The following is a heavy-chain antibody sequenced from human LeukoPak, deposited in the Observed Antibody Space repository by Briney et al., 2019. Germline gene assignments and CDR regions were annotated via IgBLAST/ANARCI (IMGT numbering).Heavy chain of an antibody. Sequence: GGSLRLSCAASGFTFSSYAMSWVRQAPGKGLEWVSAISGSGGSTYYADSVKGRFTISRDNSKNTLYLQMNSLRAGDTAVYYCATAMTTVTDNWFDPWGQGTLVTVSS. V-gene: IGHV3-23*01. D-gene: IGHD4-11*01. CDR1: GFTFSSYA. J-gene: IGHJ5*02. CDR3: ATAMTTVTDNWFDP. CDR2: ISGSGGST.